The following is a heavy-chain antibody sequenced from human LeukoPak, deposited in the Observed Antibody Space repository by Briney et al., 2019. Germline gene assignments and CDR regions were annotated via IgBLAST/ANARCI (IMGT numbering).Heavy chain of an antibody. J-gene: IGHJ4*02. Sequence: SVKVSCKASGGTFSSYAISWVRQAPGQGLEWMGGIIPIFGTANYAQKFQGRVTITADESTSTAYMELSSLRSEDTAVYYCARDPYCSSTSCYTFFDYWGQGTLVTVSS. CDR2: IIPIFGTA. D-gene: IGHD2-2*02. CDR1: GGTFSSYA. CDR3: ARDPYCSSTSCYTFFDY. V-gene: IGHV1-69*13.